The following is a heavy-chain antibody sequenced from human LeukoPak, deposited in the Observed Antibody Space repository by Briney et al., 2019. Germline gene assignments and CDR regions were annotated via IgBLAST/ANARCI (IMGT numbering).Heavy chain of an antibody. Sequence: GGSLRLSCTASGFTFSSYSMNWVRQAPGKGLEWVSYISSSGSTIYYADSVKGRFTISRDNAKNSLYLQMNSLRAEDTAVYYCARGIDAFDIWGQGTMVTVSS. CDR1: GFTFSSYS. J-gene: IGHJ3*02. CDR2: ISSSGSTI. CDR3: ARGIDAFDI. V-gene: IGHV3-48*04.